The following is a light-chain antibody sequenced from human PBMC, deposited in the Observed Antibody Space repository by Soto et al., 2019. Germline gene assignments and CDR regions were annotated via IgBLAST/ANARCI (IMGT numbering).Light chain of an antibody. V-gene: IGKV1-27*01. CDR2: AAS. J-gene: IGKJ3*01. Sequence: DIQMTQSPSALSASVGDRVTITGRASQGISNYLALYQQKPGKVPKLLIYAASTLQSGLPSRFSGSGSGPDFNITISSLQPEDVETYYCQKYNSAPLSFGPGTTVHIQ. CDR1: QGISNY. CDR3: QKYNSAPLS.